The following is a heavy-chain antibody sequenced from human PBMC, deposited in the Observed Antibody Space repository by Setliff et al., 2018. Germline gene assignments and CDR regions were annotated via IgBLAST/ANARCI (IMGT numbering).Heavy chain of an antibody. V-gene: IGHV7-4-1*02. D-gene: IGHD6-13*01. J-gene: IGHJ4*02. CDR3: ATGSLAIAGTGH. CDR1: GYTLTTYL. Sequence: ASVKVSCKASGYTLTTYLMNWVRQAPGQGLEWMGYINTRTGEPMYAQGFTGRFVVSWDPSVSTAYLEISSLKAEDTAHYYCATGSLAIAGTGHWGQGTLVTVSS. CDR2: INTRTGEP.